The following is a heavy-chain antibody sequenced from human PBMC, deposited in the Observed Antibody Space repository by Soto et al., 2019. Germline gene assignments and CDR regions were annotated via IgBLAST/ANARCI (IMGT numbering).Heavy chain of an antibody. Sequence: SETLSLTCTVSGGSISSSSYYWGWIRQPPGKGLEWIGRIYYSGSTYYNPSLKSRVTISVDTSKNQFSLKLSSVTAADTAVYYCARNRQINYYYYGMDVWGQGTTVTVSS. V-gene: IGHV4-39*01. J-gene: IGHJ6*02. CDR2: IYYSGST. CDR3: ARNRQINYYYYGMDV. CDR1: GGSISSSSYY.